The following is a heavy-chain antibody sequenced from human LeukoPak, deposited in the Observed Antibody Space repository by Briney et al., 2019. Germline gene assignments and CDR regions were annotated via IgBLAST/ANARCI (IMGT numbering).Heavy chain of an antibody. CDR3: ARANFLYCSSTTCLFDY. J-gene: IGHJ4*02. Sequence: ASVTVSCKASGYTLTDYYMHWVRQAPGQGFEWMGWINPNYGDTNYAQKFQGRVTMTRDTSISTAHMEVSRLRSNDTAVYYCARANFLYCSSTTCLFDYWGQGTLVTVSS. CDR2: INPNYGDT. V-gene: IGHV1-2*02. CDR1: GYTLTDYY. D-gene: IGHD2-2*01.